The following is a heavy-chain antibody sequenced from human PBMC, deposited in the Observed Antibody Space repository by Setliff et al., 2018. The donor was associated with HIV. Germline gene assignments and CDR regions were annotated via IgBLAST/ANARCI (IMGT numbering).Heavy chain of an antibody. Sequence: PGESLKISCQGSGYIFTSYWIGWVRQMPGKGLEWMGIIYPRDSDTKYSPSFQGRVTLSADKSISTAYLQWSSLQTSDSGMYYCARGIAALTASFDYWGQGSLVTVSS. CDR3: ARGIAALTASFDY. CDR1: GYIFTSYW. D-gene: IGHD2-21*02. CDR2: IYPRDSDT. J-gene: IGHJ4*02. V-gene: IGHV5-51*01.